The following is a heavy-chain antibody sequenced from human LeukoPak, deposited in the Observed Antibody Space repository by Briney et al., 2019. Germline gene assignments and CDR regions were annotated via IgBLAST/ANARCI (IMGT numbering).Heavy chain of an antibody. V-gene: IGHV4-61*01. Sequence: SETLSLTCTVSGGSVSSGSYYWSWIRQLPGKGLEWIGYIYYSGSNNYNPSLKSRVSIPVDTSKNQLSLKLSSVTAADTAVHYCARDGGPSPGMDVWGKGTTVTVSS. CDR1: GGSVSSGSYY. D-gene: IGHD2-15*01. CDR2: IYYSGSN. J-gene: IGHJ6*04. CDR3: ARDGGPSPGMDV.